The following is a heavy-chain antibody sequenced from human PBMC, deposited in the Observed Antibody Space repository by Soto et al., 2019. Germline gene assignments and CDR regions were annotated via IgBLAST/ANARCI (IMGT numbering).Heavy chain of an antibody. J-gene: IGHJ6*03. CDR2: ISWDSGSI. D-gene: IGHD2-2*03. CDR1: GFTFDDYA. CDR3: TKANRGGYCCSPRGWGAYYYSYVDV. Sequence: PGGSLRLSCAASGFTFDDYAMHWVRQAPGKGLEWVSGISWDSGSIGYADSVKGRFTISRDNAKNSLYLQMNSLRAEDTALYYCTKANRGGYCCSPRGWGAYYYSYVDVWGKGTMVTVSS. V-gene: IGHV3-9*01.